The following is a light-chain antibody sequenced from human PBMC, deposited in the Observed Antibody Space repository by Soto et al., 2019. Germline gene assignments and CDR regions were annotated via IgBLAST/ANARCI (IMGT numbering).Light chain of an antibody. J-gene: IGKJ1*01. CDR3: QQFGSSWT. CDR2: GAS. CDR1: QSVSSSS. V-gene: IGKV3-20*01. Sequence: EIVLTQSPGTLSLSPGERATLSCRASQSVSSSSLAWYQQKPGQAPRLLIYGASSRATGIPDRFSGSGSGTDFTLIISRLELEDFAVYYCQQFGSSWTFGQGTKVEIK.